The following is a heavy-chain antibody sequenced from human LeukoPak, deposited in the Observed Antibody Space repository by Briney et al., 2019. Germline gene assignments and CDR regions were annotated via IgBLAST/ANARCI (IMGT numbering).Heavy chain of an antibody. CDR3: ARAGGNHDY. J-gene: IGHJ4*02. Sequence: SETLSLTCTVSGGSISNYYWSWLRQPPGKGLEWIGYIYYSGSTNYNNYNPSLKSRVTISVDTSKNQFSLKLSSVTAADTAVYYCARAGGNHDYWGQGTLVTVSS. V-gene: IGHV4-59*01. CDR1: GGSISNYY. D-gene: IGHD4-23*01. CDR2: IYYSGSTNYN.